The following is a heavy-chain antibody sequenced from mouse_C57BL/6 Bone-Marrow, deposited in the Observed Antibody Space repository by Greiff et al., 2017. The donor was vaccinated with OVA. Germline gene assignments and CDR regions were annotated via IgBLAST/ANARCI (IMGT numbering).Heavy chain of an antibody. Sequence: QVQLKESGAELARPGASVKLSCKASGYTFTSYGISWVKQRTGQGLEWIGEIYPRSGNTYYNEKFKGKATLTADKSSSTAYMELRSLTSEDSAVYFCASSSYGWFAYWGQGTLVTVSA. J-gene: IGHJ3*01. CDR1: GYTFTSYG. CDR3: ASSSYGWFAY. CDR2: IYPRSGNT. V-gene: IGHV1-81*01. D-gene: IGHD1-1*01.